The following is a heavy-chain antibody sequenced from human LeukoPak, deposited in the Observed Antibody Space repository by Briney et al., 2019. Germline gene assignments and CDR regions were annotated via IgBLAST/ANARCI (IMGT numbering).Heavy chain of an antibody. CDR3: AKDRDYYEY. CDR2: ISGSGGTT. J-gene: IGHJ4*02. Sequence: PGGSLRLSCAASGFTFSSYAMNWVRQAPGKGLEWVSVISGSGGTTYYADSVKGRFTISRDNSKNTLYLQMNSLGAEDTAVYYCAKDRDYYEYWGQGTLVTVSS. CDR1: GFTFSSYA. V-gene: IGHV3-23*01.